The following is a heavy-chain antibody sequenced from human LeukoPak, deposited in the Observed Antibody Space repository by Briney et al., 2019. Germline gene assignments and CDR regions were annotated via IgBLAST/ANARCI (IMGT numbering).Heavy chain of an antibody. CDR1: GITFSRYS. J-gene: IGHJ4*02. V-gene: IGHV3-48*04. D-gene: IGHD6-19*01. CDR3: ALGWYAIDY. CDR2: ISSSGSTT. Sequence: GGSLRLSCAVYGITFSRYSMNWVRQAPGKGLELVSYISSSGSTTYYAGSVKGRFTISRDNARNLVYLEMSSLRAEDTALYYCALGWYAIDYWGLGTLVTVSS.